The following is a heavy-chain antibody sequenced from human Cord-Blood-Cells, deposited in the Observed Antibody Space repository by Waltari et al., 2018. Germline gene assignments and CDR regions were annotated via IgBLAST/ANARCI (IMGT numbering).Heavy chain of an antibody. J-gene: IGHJ4*02. Sequence: EVQLVQSGAEVNKPGESLKTSCTVSGHSFTSYWLGRVRQMPGKGLGWMGIIYPGDADTRYSPSFQGQVTISADKSSSTAYLQCGSLKASDTAMYYCAGHFSLGPIDYWGQGALVTVSS. V-gene: IGHV5-51*01. CDR3: AGHFSLGPIDY. CDR2: IYPGDADT. D-gene: IGHD7-27*01. CDR1: GHSFTSYW.